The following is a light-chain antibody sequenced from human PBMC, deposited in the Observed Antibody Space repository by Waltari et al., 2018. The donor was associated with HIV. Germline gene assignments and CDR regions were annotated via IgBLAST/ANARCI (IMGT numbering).Light chain of an antibody. Sequence: EIVLTQSPATLSLSPGERAHLSCRASQIISNYLAWYQQKPGQAPRLLIYDAANRATGVPARFSGSGSGTDFTLTISSLEPEDFAVYYCQQRSNWPPITFGQGTRLEIK. CDR3: QQRSNWPPIT. J-gene: IGKJ5*01. V-gene: IGKV3-11*01. CDR2: DAA. CDR1: QIISNY.